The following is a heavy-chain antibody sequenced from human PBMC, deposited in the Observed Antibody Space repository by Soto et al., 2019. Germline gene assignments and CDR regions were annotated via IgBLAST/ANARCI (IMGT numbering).Heavy chain of an antibody. CDR2: INIDNGNT. Sequence: ASVKVSCKASGYTFSSYAIHWVRQAPGQRPEWMGWINIDNGNTKYSQKLQGRVTITREPSATTAYLELGSLRSEDTAVYYCVRDGYSYGNTLKKNEYWGQGTLVTVSS. CDR1: GYTFSSYA. CDR3: VRDGYSYGNTLKKNEY. J-gene: IGHJ4*02. V-gene: IGHV1-3*04. D-gene: IGHD5-12*01.